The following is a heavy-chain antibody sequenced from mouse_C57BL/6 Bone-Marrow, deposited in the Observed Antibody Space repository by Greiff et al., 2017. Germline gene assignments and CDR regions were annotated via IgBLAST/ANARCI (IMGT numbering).Heavy chain of an antibody. CDR2: IWSGGST. D-gene: IGHD1-1*01. CDR1: GFSLTSYG. V-gene: IGHV2-2*01. J-gene: IGHJ3*01. Sequence: VQLQESGPGLVQPSQSLSITCTVSGFSLTSYGVHWVRQSPGKGLEWLGVIWSGGSTDYNAAFISRLSISKDNSKSQVFFKMNSLQADDQAIYYCARNWYGSSPAWFAYWGQGTLVTVSA. CDR3: ARNWYGSSPAWFAY.